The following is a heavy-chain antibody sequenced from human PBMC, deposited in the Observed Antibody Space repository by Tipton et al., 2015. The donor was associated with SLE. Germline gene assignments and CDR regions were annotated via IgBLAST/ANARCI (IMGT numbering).Heavy chain of an antibody. CDR3: ARGLRTFPRLDI. CDR2: INTSGST. CDR1: GGSIASGSYY. V-gene: IGHV4-61*02. Sequence: TLSLTCTVSGGSIASGSYYWSWIRQPAGRALEWIGRINTSGSTTYNPSLKGRVPLSLDTSKNHFSLNLSSVTAADTALYYCARGLRTFPRLDIWGLGTKVTVSS. J-gene: IGHJ3*02. D-gene: IGHD4-17*01.